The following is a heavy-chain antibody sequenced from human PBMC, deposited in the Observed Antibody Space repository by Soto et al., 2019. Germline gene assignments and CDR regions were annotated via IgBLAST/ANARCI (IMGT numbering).Heavy chain of an antibody. V-gene: IGHV4-61*01. CDR2: IYYSGST. Sequence: SETLSLTCTVSGGSVSSGSYYWSWIRQPPGKGLEWIGYIYYSGSTNYNPSLKSRVTISVDTSKNQFSLKLSSVTAADTAVYYCARXASGGGSFFYYYYGMDVWGQGTTVTVSS. CDR1: GGSVSSGSYY. D-gene: IGHD2-15*01. J-gene: IGHJ6*02. CDR3: ARXASGGGSFFYYYYGMDV.